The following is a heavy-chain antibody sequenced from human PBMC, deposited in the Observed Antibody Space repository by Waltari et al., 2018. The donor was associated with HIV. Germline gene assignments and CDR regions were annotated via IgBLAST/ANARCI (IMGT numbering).Heavy chain of an antibody. D-gene: IGHD3-22*01. J-gene: IGHJ4*02. CDR2: IYSNATT. CDR1: GFAVINNY. Sequence: EVQLVESGGGLIQPGGSLRLACAASGFAVINNYMHRARQAPGKGLEWVSLIYSNATTYYADSVKGRFTISRDNSKNTLYLQMNSLRADDTAVYFCATVLVRTSWVITTAPFDYWGQGTLVTVSS. CDR3: ATVLVRTSWVITTAPFDY. V-gene: IGHV3-53*01.